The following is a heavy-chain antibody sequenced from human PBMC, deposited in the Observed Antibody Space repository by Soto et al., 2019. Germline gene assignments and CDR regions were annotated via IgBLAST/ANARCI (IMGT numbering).Heavy chain of an antibody. CDR1: GFIFSGYT. D-gene: IGHD3-22*01. CDR3: ARDGHYYDSSGLLIYDY. CDR2: ITYDGSNQ. J-gene: IGHJ4*02. V-gene: IGHV3-30-3*01. Sequence: CLRLSCAASGFIFSGYTMHWVRQAPGKGLEWVGVITYDGSNQYYADSVKGRFTISRDNAKNTLYLQMSSLRAEDTAVYYCARDGHYYDSSGLLIYDYWGQGTLVTVSS.